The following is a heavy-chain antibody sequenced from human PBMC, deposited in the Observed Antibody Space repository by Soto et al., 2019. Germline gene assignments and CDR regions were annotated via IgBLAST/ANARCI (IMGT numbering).Heavy chain of an antibody. J-gene: IGHJ4*02. CDR2: ISGSGSST. V-gene: IGHV3-23*01. CDR1: GFTFSSYV. Sequence: GGSLRLSCAASGFTFSSYVMSWVRQAPGKGLEWVSTISGSGSSTFYANSVKGRFIISRDNSKNTLYLQMNSLKTEDTAVYYCTTSSPFDSWGRGTLVTVSS. CDR3: TTSSPFDS.